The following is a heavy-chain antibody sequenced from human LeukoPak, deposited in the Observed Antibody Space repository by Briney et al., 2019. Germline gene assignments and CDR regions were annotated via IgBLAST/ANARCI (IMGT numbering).Heavy chain of an antibody. CDR2: IYCSGST. Sequence: SETLSLTCTVSGGSISSGGYYWSWIRQHPGKGLEWIGYIYCSGSTYYNPSLKSRVTISVDTSKNQFSLKLSSVTAADTAVYYCARGRAQITMVRGDRDWFDPWGQGTLVTVSS. J-gene: IGHJ5*02. D-gene: IGHD3-10*01. CDR3: ARGRAQITMVRGDRDWFDP. V-gene: IGHV4-31*03. CDR1: GGSISSGGYY.